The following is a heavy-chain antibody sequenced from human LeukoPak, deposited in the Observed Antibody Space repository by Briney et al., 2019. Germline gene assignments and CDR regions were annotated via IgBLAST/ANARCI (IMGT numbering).Heavy chain of an antibody. Sequence: GEALQISCKGAGYCFTSYWIGWVCRMPGRGRVWMGIIFPGDSDTRYSPSFQGQVTISADKSISTDDLQWSSLKASDTAMYYCARLYGSGSYYRGAGWFDHWGQGTLVTVSS. CDR3: ARLYGSGSYYRGAGWFDH. J-gene: IGHJ5*02. V-gene: IGHV5-51*01. CDR1: GYCFTSYW. CDR2: IFPGDSDT. D-gene: IGHD3-10*01.